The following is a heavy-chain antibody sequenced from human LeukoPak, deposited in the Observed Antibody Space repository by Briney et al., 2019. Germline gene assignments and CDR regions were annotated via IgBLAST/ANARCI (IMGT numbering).Heavy chain of an antibody. V-gene: IGHV4-39*07. CDR1: GGSISSSSYY. J-gene: IGHJ4*02. Sequence: PSETLSLTCTVSGGSISSSSYYWGWIRQPPGKGLEWIGSIYYSVSTYDNPSLKSRVTISVDTSKNQFSLKLSSVTAADTAVYYCARVTGYRIEDYFDYWGQGTLVTVSS. CDR2: IYYSVST. D-gene: IGHD6-13*01. CDR3: ARVTGYRIEDYFDY.